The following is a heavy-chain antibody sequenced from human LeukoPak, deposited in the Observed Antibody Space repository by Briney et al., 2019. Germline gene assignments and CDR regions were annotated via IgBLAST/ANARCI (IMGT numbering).Heavy chain of an antibody. V-gene: IGHV3-23*01. J-gene: IGHJ4*02. Sequence: GGSLRLSCAASGFTFSSYAMSWVRQAPGKGLEWVSAISGSGGGTYYADSVKGRFTISRDNSKNTLYLQMISLRAEDTAVYYCAKQYYDFCSGYFDYWGQGTLVTVSS. CDR2: ISGSGGGT. CDR3: AKQYYDFCSGYFDY. D-gene: IGHD3-3*01. CDR1: GFTFSSYA.